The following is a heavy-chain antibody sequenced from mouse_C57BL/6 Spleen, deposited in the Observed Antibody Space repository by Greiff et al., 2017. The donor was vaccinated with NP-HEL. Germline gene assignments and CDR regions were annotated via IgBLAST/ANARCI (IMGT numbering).Heavy chain of an antibody. CDR1: GYSFTDYN. D-gene: IGHD2-3*01. V-gene: IGHV1-39*01. Sequence: EVQLQQSGPELVKPGASVKISCKASGYSFTDYNMNWVKQSHGKSLEWIGVINPNYGTTSYNQKFKGKATLTVDQSSSTASMQLNSLTSEDSAVYYSARRGIYDGYSYAMDYWGQGTSGTVSS. CDR2: INPNYGTT. CDR3: ARRGIYDGYSYAMDY. J-gene: IGHJ4*01.